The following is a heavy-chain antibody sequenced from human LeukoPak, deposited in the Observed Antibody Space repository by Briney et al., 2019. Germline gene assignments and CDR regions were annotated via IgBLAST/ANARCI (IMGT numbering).Heavy chain of an antibody. CDR1: GGTFSSYT. J-gene: IGHJ1*01. CDR3: ARVREEYYYDSSGYYNPEYLQH. D-gene: IGHD3-22*01. CDR2: IIPILGIA. Sequence: GASVQVSCKASGGTFSSYTISWVRQAPGQGLEWMGRIIPILGIANYAQKFQGRVTITADKSTSTAYMELSSLRSEDTAVYYCARVREEYYYDSSGYYNPEYLQHWGQGTLVTVSS. V-gene: IGHV1-69*02.